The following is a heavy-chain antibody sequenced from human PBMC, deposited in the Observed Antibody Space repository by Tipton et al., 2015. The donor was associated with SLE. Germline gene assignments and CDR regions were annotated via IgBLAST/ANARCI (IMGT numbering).Heavy chain of an antibody. Sequence: TLSLTCTVTGGSISNYYWSWIRQSTGKGLEWIGRIYTSGNTNYNPSLKRRVTMSVDTSKNQFSLKLSSVTAADTAVYYCASGASWGTFDYWGQGTLVTVSS. D-gene: IGHD3-16*01. CDR1: GGSISNYY. J-gene: IGHJ4*02. CDR2: IYTSGNT. CDR3: ASGASWGTFDY. V-gene: IGHV4-4*07.